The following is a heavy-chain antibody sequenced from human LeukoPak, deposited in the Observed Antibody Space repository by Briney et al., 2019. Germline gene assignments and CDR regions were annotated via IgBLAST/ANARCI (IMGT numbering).Heavy chain of an antibody. CDR1: GFTFSHYG. V-gene: IGHV3-33*02. CDR2: IWSDATNQ. J-gene: IGHJ4*02. CDR3: VKDAQRGFDYSNSLQH. Sequence: PGGSLRLSCEASGFTFSHYGMHWVRQAPGKGLEWVAVIWSDATNQYYGDSAKGRFAISRDNLRNTVSLQMNSLRAEDTAVYYCVKDAQRGFDYSNSLQHWGQGSLVTVSS. D-gene: IGHD4-11*01.